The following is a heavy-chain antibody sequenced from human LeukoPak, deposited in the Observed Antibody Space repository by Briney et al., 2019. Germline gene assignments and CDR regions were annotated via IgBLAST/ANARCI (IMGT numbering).Heavy chain of an antibody. Sequence: PSETLSLTCTVSGGSISSYYWSWIRQSPGKGLEWIGNIHYSGSTKYNPSLKSRVTISVDTSKNQFSLKLSSVAAADTSVYYCARDRLLPYYYDSSATRGYFDYWGQGTLVTVSS. CDR2: IHYSGST. CDR3: ARDRLLPYYYDSSATRGYFDY. J-gene: IGHJ4*02. V-gene: IGHV4-59*12. D-gene: IGHD3-22*01. CDR1: GGSISSYY.